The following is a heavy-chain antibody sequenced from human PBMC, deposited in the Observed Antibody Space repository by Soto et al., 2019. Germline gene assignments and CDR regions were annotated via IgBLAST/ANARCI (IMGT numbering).Heavy chain of an antibody. J-gene: IGHJ4*02. CDR1: GGSISSYY. D-gene: IGHD6-19*01. CDR3: AREIAVAPFRLRYFDY. Sequence: SETLSLTCTVSGGSISSYYWSWIRQPPGKGLEWIGYIYYSGSTNYNPSLKSRVTISVDTSKNQFSLKLSSVTAADTAVYYCAREIAVAPFRLRYFDYWGQGPLVTVSS. V-gene: IGHV4-59*01. CDR2: IYYSGST.